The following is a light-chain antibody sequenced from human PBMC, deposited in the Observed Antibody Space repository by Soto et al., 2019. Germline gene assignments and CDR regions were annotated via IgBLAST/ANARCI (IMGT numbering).Light chain of an antibody. CDR2: DAS. CDR1: QSLRSS. Sequence: PDTLSVSLGERATLSCRASQSLRSSLAWYQQKPGQAPRLLIYDASTRATGIPARFSGSGSGTDFTLTISGLQSEDFAVYYCQQYNNWPPTFGQGTKVDIK. CDR3: QQYNNWPPT. J-gene: IGKJ1*01. V-gene: IGKV3-15*01.